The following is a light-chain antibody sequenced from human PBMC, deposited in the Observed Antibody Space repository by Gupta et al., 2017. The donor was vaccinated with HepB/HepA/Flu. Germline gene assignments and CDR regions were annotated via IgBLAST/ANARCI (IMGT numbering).Light chain of an antibody. V-gene: IGLV2-23*02. CDR1: SSDVGSYNL. CDR2: DVS. CDR3: CSYAGSSTLV. J-gene: IGLJ2*01. Sequence: SALTQHASVSGPPGQPTTISGTGTSSDVGSYNLASWYQQHPDKAPNLMIFDVSKRPSGVSNRFSGSKTGNTASLTISGLQAEDEADYYCCSYAGSSTLVFGGGTKLTVL.